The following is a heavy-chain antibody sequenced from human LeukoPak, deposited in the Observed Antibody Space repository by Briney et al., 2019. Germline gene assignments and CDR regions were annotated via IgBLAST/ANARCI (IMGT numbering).Heavy chain of an antibody. CDR3: ARLLDSSGYRFDY. Sequence: GSLRLSCAASGFTFSSYAMSWVRQPPGKGLEWIGSIYYSGCTYYNPSLKSRVTISVDTSKNQFSLKLSSVTAADTAVYYCARLLDSSGYRFDYWGQGTLVTVSS. J-gene: IGHJ4*02. D-gene: IGHD3-22*01. CDR1: GFTFSSYA. CDR2: IYYSGCT. V-gene: IGHV4-38-2*01.